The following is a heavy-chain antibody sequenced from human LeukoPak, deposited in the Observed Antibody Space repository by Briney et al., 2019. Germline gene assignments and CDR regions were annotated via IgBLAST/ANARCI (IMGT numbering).Heavy chain of an antibody. D-gene: IGHD2-15*01. V-gene: IGHV3-7*01. CDR3: ARGQLADVY. Sequence: PGGSLRLSCAASGFTFSTYGMSWVRQAPGKGLEWVAKIKQDGSEKYYVDSVKGRFTISRDNAKNSVYLQMNSLRVEDTAVYYCARGQLADVYWGQGALVTVSS. CDR1: GFTFSTYG. J-gene: IGHJ4*02. CDR2: IKQDGSEK.